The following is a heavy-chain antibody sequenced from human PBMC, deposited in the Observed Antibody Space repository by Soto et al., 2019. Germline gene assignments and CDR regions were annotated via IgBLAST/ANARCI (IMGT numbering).Heavy chain of an antibody. CDR1: GYSFTSLD. J-gene: IGHJ4*02. CDR3: ARGVSAGVDY. V-gene: IGHV1-8*01. CDR2: MEPSTGTT. Sequence: ASVKVSCRASGYSFTSLDSNWVRQTAGQGLEWMGWMEPSTGTTGYAQKFQGRVTMTRDTSINTAYMELTTLTSDDTAFYYCARGVSAGVDYWGQRTLVTVSS. D-gene: IGHD1-26*01.